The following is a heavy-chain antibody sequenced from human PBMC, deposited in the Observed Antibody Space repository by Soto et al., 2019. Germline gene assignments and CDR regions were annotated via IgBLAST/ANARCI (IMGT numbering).Heavy chain of an antibody. CDR3: ARAPYGASLDY. CDR1: GYTFSTYA. D-gene: IGHD4-17*01. CDR2: INTGNGNT. V-gene: IGHV1-3*04. J-gene: IGHJ4*02. Sequence: QVQLAQSGAEVKKPGASVKVSCKASGYTFSTYAMHWVRQAPGRRPEWMGWINTGNGNTYYSQKFQGRATLTRDTSASTAYIELSSLRSEDTALYYCARAPYGASLDYWGQGTLVTVSS.